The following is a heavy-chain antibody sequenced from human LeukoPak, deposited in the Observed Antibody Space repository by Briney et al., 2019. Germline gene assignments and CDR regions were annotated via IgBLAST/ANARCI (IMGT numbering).Heavy chain of an antibody. CDR1: GGSISSYY. V-gene: IGHV4-59*01. Sequence: SETLSLTCTVSGGSISSYYWSWIRQPPGKGLEWIGYIYYSGSTNYNPSLKSRVTILVDTSKNQFSLKLSSVTAADTAVYYCARVRVGATGAEYYFDYWGQGTLVTVSS. CDR2: IYYSGST. D-gene: IGHD1-26*01. J-gene: IGHJ4*02. CDR3: ARVRVGATGAEYYFDY.